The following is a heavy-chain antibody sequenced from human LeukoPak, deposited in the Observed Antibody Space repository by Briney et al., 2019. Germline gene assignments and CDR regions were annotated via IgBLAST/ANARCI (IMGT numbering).Heavy chain of an antibody. CDR3: AREPYYDILTGYPHFDY. D-gene: IGHD3-9*01. J-gene: IGHJ4*02. CDR1: GYTFTSYY. CDR2: IDPGGTYT. V-gene: IGHV1-46*01. Sequence: ASVKVSCKASGYTFTSYYMHWVRQAPGQGLEWMAIIDPGGTYTTYAQRFQGRVTMTTDTSTSTAYMELRSLRSDDTAVYYCAREPYYDILTGYPHFDYWGQGTLVTVSS.